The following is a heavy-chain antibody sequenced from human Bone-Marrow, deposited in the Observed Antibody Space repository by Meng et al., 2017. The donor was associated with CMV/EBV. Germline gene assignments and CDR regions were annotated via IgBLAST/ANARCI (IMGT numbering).Heavy chain of an antibody. CDR1: GYTFTSYD. Sequence: ASVKVSCKASGYTFTSYDINWVRQATGQGLEWMGWMNPNSGNTGYAQKFQGRVTITRNTSISTAYMELSSLRAEDTAVYYCAKNLRFLEWLNPWYWGQGTLVTVSS. CDR2: MNPNSGNT. V-gene: IGHV1-8*01. CDR3: AKNLRFLEWLNPWY. D-gene: IGHD3-3*01. J-gene: IGHJ4*02.